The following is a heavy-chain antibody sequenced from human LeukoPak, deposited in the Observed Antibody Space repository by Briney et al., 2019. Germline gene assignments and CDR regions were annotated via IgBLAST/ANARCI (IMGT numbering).Heavy chain of an antibody. CDR1: GFTFSSYA. CDR2: IYSGGST. CDR3: ARVGGGYDSSGYYVYYFDY. D-gene: IGHD3-22*01. Sequence: GGSLRLSCAASGFTFSSYAMSWVRQAPGKGLEWVSVIYSGGSTYYTDSVKGRFTISRDNSKNTLYLQMNSLRAEDTAVYYCARVGGGYDSSGYYVYYFDYWGQGTLVTVSS. J-gene: IGHJ4*02. V-gene: IGHV3-66*02.